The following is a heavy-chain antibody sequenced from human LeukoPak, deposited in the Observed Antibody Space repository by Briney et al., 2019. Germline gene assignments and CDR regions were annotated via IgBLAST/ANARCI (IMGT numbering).Heavy chain of an antibody. CDR2: ISSSSSTI. CDR1: GFTFSSYS. V-gene: IGHV3-48*01. D-gene: IGHD6-19*01. CDR3: ARPFYSSGWNAFDI. J-gene: IGHJ3*02. Sequence: GGSLRLSCAASGFTFSSYSMNWVRQAPGKGLEWVSYISSSSSTIYYADSAKGRFTISRDNAKNSLYLQMNSLRAEDTAVYYCARPFYSSGWNAFDIWGQGTMVTVSS.